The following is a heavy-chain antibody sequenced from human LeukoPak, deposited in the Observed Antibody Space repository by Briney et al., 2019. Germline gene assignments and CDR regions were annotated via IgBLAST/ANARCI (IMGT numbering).Heavy chain of an antibody. V-gene: IGHV4-61*02. CDR3: ARHGHYDFWSGYYGLYY. Sequence: KTSETLSLTCTVSGGSISSGSYYWSWIRQPAGKGLEWIGRIYTSGSTNYNPSLKSRVTISVDTSKNQFSLKLSSVTAADTAVYYCARHGHYDFWSGYYGLYYWGQGTLVTVSS. CDR2: IYTSGST. J-gene: IGHJ4*02. CDR1: GGSISSGSYY. D-gene: IGHD3-3*01.